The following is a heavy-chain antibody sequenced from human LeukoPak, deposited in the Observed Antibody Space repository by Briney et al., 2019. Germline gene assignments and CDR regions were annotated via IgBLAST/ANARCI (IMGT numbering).Heavy chain of an antibody. V-gene: IGHV1-2*02. CDR1: GYTFTGYF. CDR2: INRNNGGT. J-gene: IGHJ4*02. CDR3: ATDHCSGGSCPFDS. Sequence: ASVKVSCKASGYTFTGYFMHWVRQAPGQGLEWMGWINRNNGGTKYAQKFRGRVTMTRDTSISTAYMELSGLKSDDTAVYYCATDHCSGGSCPFDSWGQGTLVTVSS. D-gene: IGHD2-15*01.